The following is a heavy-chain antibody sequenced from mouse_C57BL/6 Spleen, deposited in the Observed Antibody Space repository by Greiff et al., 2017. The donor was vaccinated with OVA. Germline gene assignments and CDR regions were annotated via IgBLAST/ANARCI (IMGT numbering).Heavy chain of an antibody. D-gene: IGHD1-1*01. CDR2: IDPSDSYT. CDR3: ARWPILYYGSSDY. CDR1: GYTFTSYW. V-gene: IGHV1-50*01. Sequence: QVQLQQPGAELVKPGASVKLSCKASGYTFTSYWMQWVKQRPGQGLEWIGEIDPSDSYTNYNQKFKGKAKLTVDQSSSTAYMQLNSLTSEDSAVYYCARWPILYYGSSDYWGQGTTLTVSS. J-gene: IGHJ2*01.